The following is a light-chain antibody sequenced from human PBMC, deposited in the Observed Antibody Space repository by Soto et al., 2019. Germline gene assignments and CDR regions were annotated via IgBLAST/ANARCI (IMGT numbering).Light chain of an antibody. Sequence: EIVLTQSPATLSFSPGERATLSCRASQSVSSNLAWYQQKPGQAPRLLIYGASNRATGIPARFSGSGSGTDFTLTISSLEPEDFAVYYCQQRRNWPLTFGGGTKVDNK. V-gene: IGKV3-11*01. CDR1: QSVSSN. CDR2: GAS. CDR3: QQRRNWPLT. J-gene: IGKJ4*01.